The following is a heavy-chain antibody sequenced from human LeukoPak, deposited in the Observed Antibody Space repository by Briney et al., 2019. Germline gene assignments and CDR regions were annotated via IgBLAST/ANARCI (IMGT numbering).Heavy chain of an antibody. J-gene: IGHJ4*02. CDR3: ARTGLLRYFDWLPDY. V-gene: IGHV3-33*01. CDR1: GFTFSSYG. D-gene: IGHD3-9*01. CDR2: IWYDGSNK. Sequence: GGSLRLSCAASGFTFSSYGMHWVRQAPGKGLEWVAVIWYDGSNKYYADSVKGRSTISRDNSKNTLYLQMNSLRAEDTAVYYCARTGLLRYFDWLPDYWGQGTLVTVSS.